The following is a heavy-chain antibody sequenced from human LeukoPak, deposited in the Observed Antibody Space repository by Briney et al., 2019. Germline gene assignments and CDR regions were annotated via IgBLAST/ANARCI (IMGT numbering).Heavy chain of an antibody. Sequence: ASVKVSCKASGYAFTSYDIHWVRQATGQGLEWMGRMNPNRGDTDYAQKFQGRVTMTRDTSISTAYMEPSRLRSDDTAVYYCARKTAGGYSSGWYDYWGQGTLVTVSS. CDR1: GYAFTSYD. D-gene: IGHD6-19*01. CDR2: MNPNRGDT. CDR3: ARKTAGGYSSGWYDY. J-gene: IGHJ4*02. V-gene: IGHV1-8*01.